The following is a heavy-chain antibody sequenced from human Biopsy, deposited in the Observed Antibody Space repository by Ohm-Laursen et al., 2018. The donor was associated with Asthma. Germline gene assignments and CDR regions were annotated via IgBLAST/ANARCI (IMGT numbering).Heavy chain of an antibody. J-gene: IGHJ4*02. D-gene: IGHD6-19*01. CDR1: GGSISSFY. Sequence: GTLSLTCSVYGGSISSFYWSWIRQSPEKGLEWMGYVYWTGSTNYNPSLKSRITMSVDTSKNRMFLELTSVTAADTAIYYCVRAVRNEQWLAPFDYWGQGKPVIVSS. V-gene: IGHV4-59*01. CDR3: VRAVRNEQWLAPFDY. CDR2: VYWTGST.